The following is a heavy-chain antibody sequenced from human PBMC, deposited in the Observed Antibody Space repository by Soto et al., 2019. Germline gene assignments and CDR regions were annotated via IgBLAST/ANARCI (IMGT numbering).Heavy chain of an antibody. CDR1: GFTFDDYA. J-gene: IGHJ4*01. CDR2: ITCNSGNI. Sequence: EVQLVESGGGLVRPGRSLRLSCTASGFTFDDYAMHWVRQAPGRGLEWVSGITCNSGNIAYADSVKGRFTIARDDDNNSLYLQMNSLRPEDTALYYCVKDSYADFHRVLSTAEYFFDYWGHGTLVTVSS. V-gene: IGHV3-9*01. D-gene: IGHD2-2*01. CDR3: VKDSYADFHRVLSTAEYFFDY.